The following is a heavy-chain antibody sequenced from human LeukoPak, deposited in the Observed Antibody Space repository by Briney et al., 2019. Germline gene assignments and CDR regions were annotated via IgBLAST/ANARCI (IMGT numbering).Heavy chain of an antibody. CDR2: TYSGGST. CDR1: GFTVSSNY. V-gene: IGHV3-53*01. D-gene: IGHD3-3*01. Sequence: QPGGSLRLSCAASGFTVSSNYMSWVRQAPGKGLEWVSVTYSGGSTYYADSVKGRFTISRDKSKNTLYLQMNSLRAEDTAVYYCARLRWDFYGMDVWGQGTTVTVSS. CDR3: ARLRWDFYGMDV. J-gene: IGHJ6*02.